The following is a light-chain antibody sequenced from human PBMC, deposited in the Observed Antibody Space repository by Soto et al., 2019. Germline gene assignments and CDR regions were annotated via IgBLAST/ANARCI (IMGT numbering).Light chain of an antibody. CDR1: QAVNTR. V-gene: IGKV3-20*01. Sequence: EIVLTQSPSTLSSFPGDRVTLSCRASQAVNTRLAWYQHKPGQAPGLLIYGASSRATGIPDRFSGSGSGTDFTLTISRLEPEDFAVYYCQQYGRSPWTFGQGTKVDI. CDR3: QQYGRSPWT. CDR2: GAS. J-gene: IGKJ1*01.